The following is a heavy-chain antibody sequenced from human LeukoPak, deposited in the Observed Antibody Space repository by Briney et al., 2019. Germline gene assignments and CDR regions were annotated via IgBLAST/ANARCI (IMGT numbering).Heavy chain of an antibody. Sequence: SGGSLRLSCAASGFTLSTYSMNWVRQAPGKGLEWVSYISSSGNTIYYADSVKGLFTISRDNAKNSLFLQMNSLRAEDTAVYYCARRRDFYYWGQGTLVAVSS. CDR2: ISSSGNTI. CDR1: GFTLSTYS. CDR3: ARRRDFYY. J-gene: IGHJ4*02. V-gene: IGHV3-48*04.